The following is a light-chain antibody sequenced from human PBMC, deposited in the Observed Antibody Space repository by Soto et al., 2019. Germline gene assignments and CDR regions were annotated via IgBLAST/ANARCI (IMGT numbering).Light chain of an antibody. J-gene: IGLJ2*01. CDR1: DSDVGGFDY. Sequence: QSALPQPRSVSGSPGQSVTISCTGTDSDVGGFDYVSWYQQHPGKAPKLIIYDVSKRSGVTDRFSGSKSGNTASLTISWLQTEDEADYYCSSYAGDNTVIFGGGTKLTVL. CDR2: DVS. V-gene: IGLV2-11*01. CDR3: SSYAGDNTVI.